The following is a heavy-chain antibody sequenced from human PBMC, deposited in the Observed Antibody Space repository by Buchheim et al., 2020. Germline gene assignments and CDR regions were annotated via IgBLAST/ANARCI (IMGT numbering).Heavy chain of an antibody. CDR2: ISYDGSNK. V-gene: IGHV3-30-3*01. CDR3: ARDLGGYYYDSSGYYYGAAGFDY. D-gene: IGHD3-22*01. CDR1: GFTFSSYA. Sequence: QVQLVESGGGVVQPGRSLRLSCAASGFTFSSYAMHWVRQAPGKGLEWVAVISYDGSNKYYADSVKGRFTISRDNSKNTPYLQMNSLRAEDTAVYYCARDLGGYYYDSSGYYYGAAGFDYWGQGTL. J-gene: IGHJ4*02.